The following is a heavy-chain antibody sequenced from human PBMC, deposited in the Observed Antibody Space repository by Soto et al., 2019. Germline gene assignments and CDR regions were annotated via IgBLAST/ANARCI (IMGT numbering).Heavy chain of an antibody. V-gene: IGHV4-39*01. CDR1: GGSISSSSYY. CDR2: IYYSGST. CDR3: ARHIVAGPGWFDP. D-gene: IGHD2-21*01. Sequence: SETLSLTCTVSGGSISSSSYYWGWIRQPPGKGLEWIGSIYYSGSTYYNPSLKSRVTISVDTSKNQFSLKLSSVTAADTAVYYCARHIVAGPGWFDPWGQGTLVTVSS. J-gene: IGHJ5*02.